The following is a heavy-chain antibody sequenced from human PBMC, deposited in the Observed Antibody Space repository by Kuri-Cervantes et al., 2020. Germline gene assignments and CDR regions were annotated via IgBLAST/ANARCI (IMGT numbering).Heavy chain of an antibody. CDR3: ARARGIWFGANYMDV. J-gene: IGHJ6*03. D-gene: IGHD3-10*01. CDR1: GGSVSRGSYY. Sequence: SETLSLTCTVSGGSVSRGSYYWSWIRQPPGKGLEWIGYMHYSGGTNYNPSLNRRVTISLDRSKNQVFLKLTSVTAADTAVYYCARARGIWFGANYMDVWGKGTAVTVSS. CDR2: MHYSGGT. V-gene: IGHV4-61*01.